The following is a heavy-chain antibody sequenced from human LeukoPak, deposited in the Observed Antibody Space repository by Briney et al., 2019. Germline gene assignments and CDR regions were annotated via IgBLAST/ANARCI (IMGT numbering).Heavy chain of an antibody. D-gene: IGHD3-22*01. CDR1: GGSIINYY. V-gene: IGHV4-4*07. Sequence: SETLSLTCTVSGGSIINYYWSWIRQPAGTGLEWVGRIYVTGSTIYNPSLQSRLSMSVDTSKNQFSLRLTSVTAADTAVYYCARLKYYESTGYSPGYYMDVWGKGITVTVSS. J-gene: IGHJ6*03. CDR3: ARLKYYESTGYSPGYYMDV. CDR2: IYVTGST.